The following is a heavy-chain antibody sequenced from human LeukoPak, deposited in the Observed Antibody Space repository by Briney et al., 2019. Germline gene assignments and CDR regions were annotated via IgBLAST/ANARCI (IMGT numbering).Heavy chain of an antibody. CDR1: GFTFSDYY. V-gene: IGHV3-11*04. CDR2: ISSSGSTI. D-gene: IGHD6-13*01. CDR3: ARAGQQLVLDY. Sequence: GGSLRLSCAASGFTFSDYYMSWIRQAPGKGLEWVSYISSSGSTIYYADSVKGRFTISRDNAKNSMYLPMNSLRAEHTAVYYCARAGQQLVLDYWGQGTLVTVSS. J-gene: IGHJ4*02.